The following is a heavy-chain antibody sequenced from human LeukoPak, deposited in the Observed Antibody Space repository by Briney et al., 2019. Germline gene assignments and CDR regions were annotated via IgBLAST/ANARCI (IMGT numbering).Heavy chain of an antibody. CDR2: IKEDGSDK. J-gene: IGHJ3*01. V-gene: IGHV3-7*01. CDR1: GFTFSSYW. Sequence: GGSLRLSCAVSGFTFSSYWMTWVRQAPGKGLEWVADIKEDGSDKHCVDSVKGRFTISRDNAKNSLYLQMNSLRAEDTAVYFCARDIGPYNSTTSYDAFDLWGQGTMVTVSP. D-gene: IGHD2/OR15-2a*01. CDR3: ARDIGPYNSTTSYDAFDL.